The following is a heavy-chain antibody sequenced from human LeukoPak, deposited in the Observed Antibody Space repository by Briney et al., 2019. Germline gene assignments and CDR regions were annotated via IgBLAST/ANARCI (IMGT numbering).Heavy chain of an antibody. CDR2: IWYDGSNK. Sequence: GGSLRLSCAASGFTFSSYGMHWVRQAPGKGLEWVAVIWYDGSNKYYADSVKGRFTISRDNSKNTLYLQVNSLRAEDTAVYYCAKDSGKSDYWGQGTLVTVSS. CDR1: GFTFSSYG. D-gene: IGHD2-15*01. CDR3: AKDSGKSDY. J-gene: IGHJ4*02. V-gene: IGHV3-33*06.